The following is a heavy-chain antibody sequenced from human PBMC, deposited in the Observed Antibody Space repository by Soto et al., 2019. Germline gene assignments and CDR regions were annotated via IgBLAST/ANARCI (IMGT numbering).Heavy chain of an antibody. CDR1: GCTFSSYA. V-gene: IGHV1-69*13. CDR3: ARPRLDREAPTITLLRRVRYYYGMDV. Sequence: SVKVSCKASGCTFSSYAISWVRQAPGQGLEWMGGIIPIFGTANYAQKFQGRVTITGYESTSTAYMELSSLRSEDTAVYYCARPRLDREAPTITLLRRVRYYYGMDVWGQGTTVTVS. J-gene: IGHJ6*02. D-gene: IGHD5-12*01. CDR2: IIPIFGTA.